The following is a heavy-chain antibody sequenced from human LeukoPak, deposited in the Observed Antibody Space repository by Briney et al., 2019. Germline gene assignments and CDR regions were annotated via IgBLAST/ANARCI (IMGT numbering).Heavy chain of an antibody. V-gene: IGHV1-8*01. D-gene: IGHD6-13*01. J-gene: IGHJ4*02. CDR1: GYTFTSSD. Sequence: GASVKVSCKAFGYTFTSSDINWVGQAPGQGLEWMGWTNPNSGKTGYARKFQGRVTMTKNTSISTAYMEVSSLGYDDTAIYYCARGRPGLASAGTYDFWREGTLITVSS. CDR2: TNPNSGKT. CDR3: ARGRPGLASAGTYDF.